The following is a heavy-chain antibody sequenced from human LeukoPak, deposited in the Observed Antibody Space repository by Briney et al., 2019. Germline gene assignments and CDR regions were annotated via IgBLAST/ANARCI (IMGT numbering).Heavy chain of an antibody. J-gene: IGHJ4*02. CDR3: ARGFEDSRDGYNLFDY. V-gene: IGHV4-34*01. Sequence: NPSETLSLTCAVYGGSFSGYYWSWIRQPPGKGLEWIGEINHSGSTNYNPSLKSRVTISVDTSKNQFSPKLSSVTAADTAVYYCARGFEDSRDGYNLFDYWGQGTLVTVSS. CDR2: INHSGST. CDR1: GGSFSGYY. D-gene: IGHD5-24*01.